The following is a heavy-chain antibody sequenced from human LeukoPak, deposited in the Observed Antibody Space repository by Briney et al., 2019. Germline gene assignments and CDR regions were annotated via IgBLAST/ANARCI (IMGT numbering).Heavy chain of an antibody. V-gene: IGHV4-4*08. CDR1: GGSISSYH. CDR3: ARDLVR. Sequence: PSETLSLTCTVSGGSISSYHWSWIRQPPGKGLEWIGRISSSGDANYNPSLKSRVTISVDTSKNQFSLKLSSVTAADTAVYYCARDLVRWGQGTLVTVSS. CDR2: ISSSGDA. J-gene: IGHJ4*02. D-gene: IGHD2-8*02.